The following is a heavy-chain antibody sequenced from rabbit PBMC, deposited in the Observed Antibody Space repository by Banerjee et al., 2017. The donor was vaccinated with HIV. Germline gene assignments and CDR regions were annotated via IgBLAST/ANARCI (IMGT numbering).Heavy chain of an antibody. CDR1: GFSFSTGYY. CDR3: ARDLAGVIGWNFNL. CDR2: IYAGSSGKT. V-gene: IGHV1S45*01. D-gene: IGHD4-1*01. Sequence: QEQLEESGGDLVKPEGSLTLTCTASGFSFSTGYYMCWVRQAPGKGLEWIACIYAGSSGKTYYASWAKGRFTIYKILSTTVTLQMTSLTAADTATYFCARDLAGVIGWNFNLWGPGTLVTVS. J-gene: IGHJ4*01.